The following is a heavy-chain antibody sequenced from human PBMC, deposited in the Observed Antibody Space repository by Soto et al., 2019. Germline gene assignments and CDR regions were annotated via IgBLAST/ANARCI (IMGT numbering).Heavy chain of an antibody. J-gene: IGHJ6*02. CDR1: GFTFSSYW. Sequence: GGSLRLSCAASGFTFSSYWMSWVRQAPGKGLEWVANIKQDGSEKYYVDSVKGRFTISRDNAKNSLYLQMNSLRAEDTAVYYCSTPSSDFWSAYRNYYYAMDGWGQGTTVTVSS. D-gene: IGHD3-3*01. CDR3: STPSSDFWSAYRNYYYAMDG. CDR2: IKQDGSEK. V-gene: IGHV3-7*01.